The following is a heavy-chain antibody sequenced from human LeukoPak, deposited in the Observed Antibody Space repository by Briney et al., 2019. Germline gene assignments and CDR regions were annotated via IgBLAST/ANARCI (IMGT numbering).Heavy chain of an antibody. D-gene: IGHD4-17*01. J-gene: IGHJ4*02. CDR2: ISSRSSTI. CDR1: GFTLSSYA. Sequence: GGSLRLSCAASGFTLSSYAMSWVRQAPGKGLEWVAYISSRSSTIYYADSVKGRFTISRDNAKNSLYLQMNSLRAEDTAVYYCARVDYGDSFDYWGQGTLVTVSS. V-gene: IGHV3-48*04. CDR3: ARVDYGDSFDY.